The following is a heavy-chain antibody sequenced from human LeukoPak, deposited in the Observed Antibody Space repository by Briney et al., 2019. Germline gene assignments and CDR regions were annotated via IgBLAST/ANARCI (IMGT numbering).Heavy chain of an antibody. J-gene: IGHJ4*01. V-gene: IGHV3-11*01. Sequence: GGSLRLSCVVSGFSISDSYMTWIRQTPGKRLEWLAYISGSGSDIYFADSVKGRFTISRDNAKNSLYLQMNSLRPEDTALYYCSTDPRLLMYWGHGTLVTVSS. CDR3: STDPRLLMY. CDR1: GFSISDSY. D-gene: IGHD2-8*01. CDR2: ISGSGSDI.